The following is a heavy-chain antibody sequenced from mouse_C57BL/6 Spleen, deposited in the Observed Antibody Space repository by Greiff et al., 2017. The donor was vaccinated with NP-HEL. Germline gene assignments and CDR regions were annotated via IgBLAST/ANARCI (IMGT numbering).Heavy chain of an antibody. CDR1: GYAFSSYW. CDR3: ARWGTTGNYFDY. Sequence: QVQLQQSGAELVKPGASVKISCKASGYAFSSYWMNWVKQRPGTGLEWIGQIYPGDGDTNYNGKFKVKATLTSAKSSSTAYMQLSSLTSEDSAVYFWARWGTTGNYFDYGGQGTTLTVSS. V-gene: IGHV1-80*01. J-gene: IGHJ2*01. CDR2: IYPGDGDT. D-gene: IGHD1-1*01.